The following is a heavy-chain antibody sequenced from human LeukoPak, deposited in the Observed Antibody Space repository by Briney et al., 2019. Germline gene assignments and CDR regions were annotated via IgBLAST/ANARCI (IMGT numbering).Heavy chain of an antibody. D-gene: IGHD2-15*01. CDR1: GGSFSGYY. CDR2: INHSGST. V-gene: IGHV4-34*01. J-gene: IGHJ4*02. CDR3: AREAVVAATGGDY. Sequence: SETLSLTCTVYGGSFSGYYWSWIRQPPGKGLEWIGEINHSGSTNYNPSLKSRVTISVDTSKNQFSLKLSSVTAADTAVYYCAREAVVAATGGDYWGQGTLVTVSS.